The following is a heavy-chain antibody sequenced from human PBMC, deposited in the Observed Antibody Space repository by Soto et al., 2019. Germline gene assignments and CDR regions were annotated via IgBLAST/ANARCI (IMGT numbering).Heavy chain of an antibody. CDR3: IRGLRSDYMGGLDC. Sequence: GGSLSLSGAASGFTFSDHYIDWVRQHPGKGLEWVGRTRNKVNSYTTEYAASVKGRFTISRDDSKNSLYLQMNSLKTEDTAVYYCIRGLRSDYMGGLDCWGQGTLVTVSS. D-gene: IGHD3-10*01. CDR1: GFTFSDHY. J-gene: IGHJ4*02. CDR2: TRNKVNSYTT. V-gene: IGHV3-72*01.